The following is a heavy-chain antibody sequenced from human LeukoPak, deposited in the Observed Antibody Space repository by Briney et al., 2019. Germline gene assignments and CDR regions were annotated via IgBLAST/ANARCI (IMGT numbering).Heavy chain of an antibody. CDR3: ARAIRVVVVYRSLNWFDP. CDR2: IYHSGST. J-gene: IGHJ5*02. Sequence: SGTLSLTCAVSGGSISSSNWWSWVRQPPGKGLEWIGEIYHSGSTNYNPSLKSRVTISVDKSKNQFSLKLSSVTAADTAVYYCARAIRVVVVYRSLNWFDPWGQGTLVTVS. D-gene: IGHD2-15*01. CDR1: GGSISSSNW. V-gene: IGHV4-4*02.